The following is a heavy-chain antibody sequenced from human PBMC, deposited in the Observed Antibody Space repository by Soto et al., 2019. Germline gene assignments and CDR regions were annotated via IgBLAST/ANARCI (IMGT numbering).Heavy chain of an antibody. CDR3: ARGYDTALAPIF. D-gene: IGHD5-18*01. V-gene: IGHV4-34*01. CDR2: INHLTIT. CDR1: GGSSSSYH. J-gene: IGHJ4*02. Sequence: SETLSLTCAVYGGSSSSYHWSWIRQTPGKGLEWIGEINHLTITNYNPSLKSRVIISLDTPKNQFSLKLSSVTAADTAVYYCARGYDTALAPIFWGQGILVTVSS.